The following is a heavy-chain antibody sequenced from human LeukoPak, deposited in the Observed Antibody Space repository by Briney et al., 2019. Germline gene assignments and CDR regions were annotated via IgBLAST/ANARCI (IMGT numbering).Heavy chain of an antibody. D-gene: IGHD2-21*02. CDR3: ARGPPYCGGDCYSLIYFDY. J-gene: IGHJ4*02. Sequence: SETLSLTCIVSGGSISGSSYFWGWIRQPPGKGLEWIGEINHSGSTNYNPSLKSRVTISVDTSKNQFSLKLSSVTAADTAVYYCARGPPYCGGDCYSLIYFDYWGQGTLVTVSS. V-gene: IGHV4-39*07. CDR2: INHSGST. CDR1: GGSISGSSYF.